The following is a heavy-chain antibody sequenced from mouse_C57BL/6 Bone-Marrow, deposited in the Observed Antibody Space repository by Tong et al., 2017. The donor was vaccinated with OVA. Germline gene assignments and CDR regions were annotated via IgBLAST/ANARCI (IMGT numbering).Heavy chain of an antibody. V-gene: IGHV11-1*02. Sequence: EVQLLETGGGLVQPGGSRGLSCEGSGFTFSGFWMSWVRQTPGKTVEWIGDINSDGSAINYAPSIKDRFTIFRDNDKSTLYLQISNVRSEDPATYFCMRSDYEFAYWGQGTLVTVSA. CDR1: GFTFSGFW. CDR2: INSDGSAI. D-gene: IGHD2-4*01. CDR3: MRSDYEFAY. J-gene: IGHJ3*01.